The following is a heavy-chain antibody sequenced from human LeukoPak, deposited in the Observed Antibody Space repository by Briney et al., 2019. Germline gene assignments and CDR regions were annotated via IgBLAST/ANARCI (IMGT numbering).Heavy chain of an antibody. CDR1: GYTFTSYA. D-gene: IGHD5-18*01. Sequence: ASVKVSCKASGYTFTSYAMNWVRQAPGQGLEWMGWINTNTGNPTYAQGFTGRFVFSLDTSVSTAYLQVSSLKAEDTGVYYCARGGYSYGVLFDYWGQGTLVTVSS. J-gene: IGHJ4*02. CDR3: ARGGYSYGVLFDY. V-gene: IGHV7-4-1*02. CDR2: INTNTGNP.